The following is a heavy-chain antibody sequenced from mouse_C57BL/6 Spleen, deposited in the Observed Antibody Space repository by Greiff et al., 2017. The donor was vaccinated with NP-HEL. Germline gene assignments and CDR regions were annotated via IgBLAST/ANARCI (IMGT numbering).Heavy chain of an antibody. V-gene: IGHV2-9*02. CDR2: IWAGGST. J-gene: IGHJ2*01. Sequence: VQGVESGPGLVAPSQSLSITCTVYGYSLTRYGVHWVRQPPGKGLEWLGLIWAGGSTNYNWALMSRLSISIDNSKSQGFLIMNRLQTDDTALYYCARSKYLARYWGQGTTLTVSS. D-gene: IGHD5-1*01. CDR3: ARSKYLARY. CDR1: GYSLTRYG.